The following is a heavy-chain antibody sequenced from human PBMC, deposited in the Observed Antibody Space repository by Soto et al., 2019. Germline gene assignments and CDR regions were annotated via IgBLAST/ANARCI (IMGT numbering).Heavy chain of an antibody. CDR3: AQETYSFHSRDYNWFDP. V-gene: IGHV1-69*06. D-gene: IGHD3-22*01. CDR1: GGSFSSYV. J-gene: IGHJ5*02. CDR2: IIPVSNAA. Sequence: QGQLVQSGAEVKKPGSSVKVSCKASGGSFSSYVINWIRQAPGQGLEWMGGIIPVSNAADYAQRFQDRVTMSVNKSASTAYMELRSLRSEDTAIYYCAQETYSFHSRDYNWFDPWGQGTLVTVSS.